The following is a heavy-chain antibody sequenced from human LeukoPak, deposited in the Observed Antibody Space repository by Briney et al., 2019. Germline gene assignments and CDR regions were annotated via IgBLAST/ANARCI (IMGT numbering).Heavy chain of an antibody. V-gene: IGHV3-23*01. CDR2: ISGSGHNT. Sequence: PGGSLRLSCAASGFTFSSYAMSWVRQAPGKGLEWVSAISGSGHNTYYADSVKGRFTISRDNSKDTLFLQMNSLRAEDTAVYYCAKFRGSSSNYYGMDVWGQGTTDTVSS. CDR3: AKFRGSSSNYYGMDV. J-gene: IGHJ6*02. CDR1: GFTFSSYA. D-gene: IGHD6-6*01.